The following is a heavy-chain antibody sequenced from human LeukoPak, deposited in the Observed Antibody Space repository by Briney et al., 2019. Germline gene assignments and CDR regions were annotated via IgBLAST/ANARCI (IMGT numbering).Heavy chain of an antibody. CDR2: ISGSGGST. J-gene: IGHJ4*02. D-gene: IGHD5-18*01. Sequence: PGGSLRLSCAASGFTFSSYAMSWVRQAPGKGLGWVSAISGSGGSTYYADSVKGRFTISRDNSKNTLYLQMNSLRAEDTAVYYCAKAGAMGLYFDYWGQGTLVTVSS. CDR1: GFTFSSYA. V-gene: IGHV3-23*01. CDR3: AKAGAMGLYFDY.